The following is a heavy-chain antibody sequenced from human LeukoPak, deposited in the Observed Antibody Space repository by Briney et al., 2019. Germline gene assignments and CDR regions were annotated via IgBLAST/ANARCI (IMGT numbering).Heavy chain of an antibody. CDR3: ARRGITGTTKH. CDR2: IYYSGST. V-gene: IGHV4-39*01. Sequence: SETLSLTCTVSGGSISSSSYYWGWIRQPPGKGLEGIGRIYYSGSTYYNPSLKSRVTISVDTSKNQFSLKLSSVTAADTAVYYCARRGITGTTKHWGQGTLVTVSS. CDR1: GGSISSSSYY. D-gene: IGHD1-7*01. J-gene: IGHJ1*01.